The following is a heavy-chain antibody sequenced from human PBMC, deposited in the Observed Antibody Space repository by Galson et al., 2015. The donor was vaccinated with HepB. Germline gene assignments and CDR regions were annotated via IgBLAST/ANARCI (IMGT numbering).Heavy chain of an antibody. Sequence: QSGAEVKKPGESLRISCKGSGYSFTSYWISRVRQMPGKGLEWMGRIDPSDSYTNYSPSFQGHVTISADKSISTAYLQWSSLKASDTAMYYCATLGCSSTSCYAGASFDYWGQGTLVTVSS. V-gene: IGHV5-10-1*01. J-gene: IGHJ4*02. D-gene: IGHD2-2*01. CDR2: IDPSDSYT. CDR3: ATLGCSSTSCYAGASFDY. CDR1: GYSFTSYW.